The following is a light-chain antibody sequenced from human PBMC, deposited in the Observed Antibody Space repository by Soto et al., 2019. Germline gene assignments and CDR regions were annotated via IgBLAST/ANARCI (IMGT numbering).Light chain of an antibody. CDR1: QSVSSN. V-gene: IGKV3-15*01. CDR3: QQSNNRPKT. Sequence: ETVMTQSPATLSVSPGERVTLSCRASQSVSSNLAWYQQKPGQAPRLLVYGASTRATGIPARFSGSGSGTEFTLTIRSLQSEDFAVYYCQQSNNRPKTFGQGTKVEIK. J-gene: IGKJ1*01. CDR2: GAS.